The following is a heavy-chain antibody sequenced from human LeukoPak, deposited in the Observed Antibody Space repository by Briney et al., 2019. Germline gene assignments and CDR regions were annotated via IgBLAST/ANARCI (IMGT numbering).Heavy chain of an antibody. D-gene: IGHD3-3*01. CDR2: INHSGST. J-gene: IGHJ4*02. CDR3: ARTPDYDFWSGTFDY. Sequence: SETLSLTCAVYGGSFSGYYWSWIRQPPGKGLEWIGEINHSGSTNYNPSLKSRVTISVDTSKNQFSLKLSSVTAADTAVYYCARTPDYDFWSGTFDYWGQGTLVTVSS. V-gene: IGHV4-34*01. CDR1: GGSFSGYY.